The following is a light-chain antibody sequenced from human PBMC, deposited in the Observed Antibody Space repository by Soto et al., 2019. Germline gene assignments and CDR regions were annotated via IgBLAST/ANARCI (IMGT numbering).Light chain of an antibody. CDR2: DAS. CDR1: QSVSSF. V-gene: IGKV3-11*01. J-gene: IGKJ3*01. CDR3: QQRSNWPLT. Sequence: IVLTQSPATLSLSPGERATLSCRASQSVSSFLAWYQQKPGQAPRLLIYDASNRATCIPARFSGSGSGTDFTLTISSLEPEDFAVYYCQQRSNWPLTFGPGTKVDIK.